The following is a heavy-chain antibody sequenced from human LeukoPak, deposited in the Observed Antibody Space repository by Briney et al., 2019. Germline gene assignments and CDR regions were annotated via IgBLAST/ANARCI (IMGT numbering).Heavy chain of an antibody. CDR2: INHSGST. V-gene: IGHV4-34*01. D-gene: IGHD2-15*01. J-gene: IGHJ4*02. Sequence: SETLSLTCAVYGGSFSGYYWSWIRQPLGKGLEWIGEINHSGSTNYNPSLKSRVTISVDTSKNQFSLKLSSVTAADTAVYYCARGIYCSGGSCYSFYYFDYWGQGTLVTVSS. CDR1: GGSFSGYY. CDR3: ARGIYCSGGSCYSFYYFDY.